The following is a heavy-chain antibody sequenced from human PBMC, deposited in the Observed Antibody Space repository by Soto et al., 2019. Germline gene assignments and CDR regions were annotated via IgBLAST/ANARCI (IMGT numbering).Heavy chain of an antibody. Sequence: GGSLILSWTASGFTFSIYGMHWVRQAPVKGLVWFAVISCDGSSTFYSDSVNCLFTISIYNSNNTLYLQMNMLRAEDTAVYYCTRDECYGSKIHGMEVWGQGTTVTVSS. J-gene: IGHJ6*02. V-gene: IGHV3-30*03. CDR3: TRDECYGSKIHGMEV. D-gene: IGHD2-21*01. CDR2: ISCDGSST. CDR1: GFTFSIYG.